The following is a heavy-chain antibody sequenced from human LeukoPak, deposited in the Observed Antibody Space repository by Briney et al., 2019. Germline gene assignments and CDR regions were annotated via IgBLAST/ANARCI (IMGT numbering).Heavy chain of an antibody. CDR3: ARDRYYYDSSGTRWFDP. V-gene: IGHV1-18*01. J-gene: IGHJ5*01. D-gene: IGHD3-22*01. CDR2: ISGYNGNT. Sequence: ASVKVSCKASGYTFTNFGISWVRQAPGQGLEWMGWISGYNGNTNYAQKLQGRVTMTTDTSTSTAYMELSRLRSDDTAVYYCARDRYYYDSSGTRWFDPWGQGTLVTVSS. CDR1: GYTFTNFG.